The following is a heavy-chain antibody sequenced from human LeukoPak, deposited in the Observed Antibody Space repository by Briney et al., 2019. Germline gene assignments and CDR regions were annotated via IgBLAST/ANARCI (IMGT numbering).Heavy chain of an antibody. CDR1: GFTFSSYS. J-gene: IGHJ5*02. CDR3: ARDGWFEDCNWFDP. V-gene: IGHV3-48*01. D-gene: IGHD3-10*01. CDR2: ISSASNTI. Sequence: KPGGSLRLSCAASGFTFSSYSMNWVRQAPGKGLEWVSYISSASNTIYYADSVKGRFTISRDNAKNSLYLQMNSLRAEDTAMYYCARDGWFEDCNWFDPWGQGTLVTVSS.